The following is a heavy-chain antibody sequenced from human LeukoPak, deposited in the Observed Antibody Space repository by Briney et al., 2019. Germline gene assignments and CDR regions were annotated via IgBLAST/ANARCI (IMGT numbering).Heavy chain of an antibody. CDR2: INHSGST. D-gene: IGHD6-13*01. J-gene: IGHJ4*02. V-gene: IGHV4-34*01. CDR3: ARGSWGTRIAAAGTHDY. CDR1: GGSFSGYY. Sequence: PSETLSLTCAVYGGSFSGYYWSWIRQPPGKGLEWIGEINHSGSTNYNPSLKSRVTISVDTSKNQFSLKLSSVTAADTAVYYCARGSWGTRIAAAGTHDYWGQGTLVTVSS.